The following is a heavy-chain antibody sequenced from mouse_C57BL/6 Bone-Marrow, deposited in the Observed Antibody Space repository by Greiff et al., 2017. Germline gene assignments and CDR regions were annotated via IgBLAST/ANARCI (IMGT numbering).Heavy chain of an antibody. CDR1: GYTFTSYW. V-gene: IGHV1-55*01. CDR2: IYPGSGST. J-gene: IGHJ4*01. CDR3: ANRYGNYRGATDY. Sequence: VQLQQPGAELVKPGASVTMSCKASGYTFTSYWITWVKQRPGQGLEWIGDIYPGSGSTNYNEKFKSKATLTVDTSSSTAYMQLSSLTSEDSAVYYCANRYGNYRGATDYWGQGTSVTVSS. D-gene: IGHD2-1*01.